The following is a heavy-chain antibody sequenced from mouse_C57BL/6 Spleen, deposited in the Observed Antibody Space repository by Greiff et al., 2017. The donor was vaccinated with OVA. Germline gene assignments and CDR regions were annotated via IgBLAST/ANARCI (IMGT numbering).Heavy chain of an antibody. D-gene: IGHD1-1*01. CDR1: GYTFTSYW. CDR2: IDPSDSYT. Sequence: QVQLQQSGAELVKPGASVKLSCKASGYTFTSYWMQWVKQRPGQGLEWIGEIDPSDSYTNYNQKFKGKATLTVDTSSSTAYMQLSSLTSEDSAVYYCARNGSSLYYFDYWGQGTTLTVSS. CDR3: ARNGSSLYYFDY. J-gene: IGHJ2*01. V-gene: IGHV1-50*01.